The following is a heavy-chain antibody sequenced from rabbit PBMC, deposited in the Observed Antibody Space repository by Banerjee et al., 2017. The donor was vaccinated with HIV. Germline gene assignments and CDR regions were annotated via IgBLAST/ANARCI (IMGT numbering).Heavy chain of an antibody. CDR1: GFSFSNKAV. D-gene: IGHD4-1*01. CDR3: ARYYIFYGMDL. V-gene: IGHV1S45*01. CDR2: INAITGKA. J-gene: IGHJ6*01. Sequence: QEQLVESGGGLVQPEGSLILSCTASGFSFSNKAVMCWVCQAPGKGLEWIACINAITGKAVYANWAKGRSTFSKTSSTTVTLQMTSLTVADTATYFCARYYIFYGMDLWGPGTLVTVS.